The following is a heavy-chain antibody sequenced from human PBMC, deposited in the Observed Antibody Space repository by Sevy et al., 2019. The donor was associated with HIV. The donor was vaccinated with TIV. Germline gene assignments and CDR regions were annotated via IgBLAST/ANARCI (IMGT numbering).Heavy chain of an antibody. J-gene: IGHJ4*02. D-gene: IGHD6-13*01. CDR3: ARALAAGTDY. CDR2: ISYDGSNK. Sequence: GGSLRLSCAASGFTFSSYAMHWVRQAPGKGLEWVAVISYDGSNKYYADSVKGRFTISRDNSKNMLYLQMNSLRAEDTAVYYCARALAAGTDYWGQGTLVTVSS. V-gene: IGHV3-30-3*01. CDR1: GFTFSSYA.